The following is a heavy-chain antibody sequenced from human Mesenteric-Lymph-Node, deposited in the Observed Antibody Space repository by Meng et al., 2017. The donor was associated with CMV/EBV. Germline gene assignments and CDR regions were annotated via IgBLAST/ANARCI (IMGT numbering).Heavy chain of an antibody. CDR3: ARVTVYSGTYYAFDV. Sequence: SVKVSCKASGHAFTDYYIHWVRQARGQGLEWLGWIIPNSGGTNYSRKFQGRVTMTSDTSISTTFMELSSLTSDDTAVYYCARVTVYSGTYYAFDVWGQGTTVTVSS. V-gene: IGHV1-2*02. CDR1: GHAFTDYY. D-gene: IGHD1-26*01. J-gene: IGHJ3*01. CDR2: IIPNSGGT.